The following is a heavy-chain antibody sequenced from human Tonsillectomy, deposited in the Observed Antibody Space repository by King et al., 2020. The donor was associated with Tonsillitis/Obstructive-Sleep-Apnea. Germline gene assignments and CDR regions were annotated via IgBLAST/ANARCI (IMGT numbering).Heavy chain of an antibody. J-gene: IGHJ6*03. CDR3: ARGAAYYDFWTGYKAMDV. CDR2: ISTYDGNT. D-gene: IGHD3-3*01. V-gene: IGHV1-18*01. Sequence: VQLVESGAEVKKPGASLNVSCQASGYSFTGYGISWVRQAPGQGLEWMGWISTYDGNTKFAQQFQGRVTMTTDTSTTTASMELRSLRSDDTAVYYCARGAAYYDFWTGYKAMDVWGKGTTVTVSS. CDR1: GYSFTGYG.